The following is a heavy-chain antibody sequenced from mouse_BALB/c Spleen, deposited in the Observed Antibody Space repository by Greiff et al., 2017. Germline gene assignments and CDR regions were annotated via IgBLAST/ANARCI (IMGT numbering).Heavy chain of an antibody. J-gene: IGHJ2*01. Sequence: EVHLVESGGGLVKPGGSLKLSCAASGFTFGSYTMSWVRQTPEKRLEWVATISSGGSYTYYPDSVKGRFTISRDNAKNTLYLQMSSLKSEDTAMYYCTRDNYGRLDYWGQGTTLTVSS. CDR3: TRDNYGRLDY. CDR2: ISSGGSYT. D-gene: IGHD1-1*01. V-gene: IGHV5-6-4*01. CDR1: GFTFGSYT.